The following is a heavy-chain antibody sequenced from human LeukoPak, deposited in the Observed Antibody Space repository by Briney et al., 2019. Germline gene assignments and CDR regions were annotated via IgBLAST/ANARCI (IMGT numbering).Heavy chain of an antibody. CDR1: GYTFTDYY. V-gene: IGHV1-2*02. Sequence: ASVKVSCKASGYTFTDYYILWLRQAPGQGLEWVGWINPHSGGTNFAQRFQGRVTMTRDTSISTVYMELTRLTSDDTAVYYCAIVPCVISSCSPDNWFDPWGQGTLVTVSS. CDR3: AIVPCVISSCSPDNWFDP. J-gene: IGHJ5*02. D-gene: IGHD2-2*01. CDR2: INPHSGGT.